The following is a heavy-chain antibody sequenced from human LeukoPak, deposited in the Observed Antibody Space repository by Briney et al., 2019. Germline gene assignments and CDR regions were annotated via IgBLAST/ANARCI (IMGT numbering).Heavy chain of an antibody. D-gene: IGHD4-23*01. CDR2: IYYGGNA. V-gene: IGHV4-39*07. Sequence: SETVSLTCTVSGGSISSSSYYWGWIRQPPGKGLDWMGAIYYGGNAYYNPSLKSRVTISVDTSKNQFSLKLSSVTAADTAVYYCARSEVDSGGSDYWGQGTLVTVSS. CDR1: GGSISSSSYY. J-gene: IGHJ4*02. CDR3: ARSEVDSGGSDY.